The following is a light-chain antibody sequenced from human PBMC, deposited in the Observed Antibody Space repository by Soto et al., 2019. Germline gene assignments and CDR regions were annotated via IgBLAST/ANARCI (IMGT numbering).Light chain of an antibody. CDR2: DAS. CDR3: QHMRT. V-gene: IGKV1-5*01. CDR1: QSISSW. Sequence: DIQMTQSPSTLSESVGARVTITCRVSQSISSWLAWYQQKPGKAPKFLIYDASTLESGVPSRFSGSGFGTEFSLTISSLQPDDVGSYYCQHMRTFGQGTKVDIK. J-gene: IGKJ1*01.